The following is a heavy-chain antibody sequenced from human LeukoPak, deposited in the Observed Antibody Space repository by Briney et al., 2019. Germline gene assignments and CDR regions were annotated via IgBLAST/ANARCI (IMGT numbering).Heavy chain of an antibody. J-gene: IGHJ6*02. V-gene: IGHV3-30*19. Sequence: PGGSLKLSCAASGFTFSSYGMHWVRQAPGKGLEWVAVISYDGSNKYYADSVKGRFTISRDNSKNTLYLQMNSLRAEDTAVYYCARTWIQLWLRYGMDVWGQGTTVTVSS. CDR1: GFTFSSYG. D-gene: IGHD5-18*01. CDR3: ARTWIQLWLRYGMDV. CDR2: ISYDGSNK.